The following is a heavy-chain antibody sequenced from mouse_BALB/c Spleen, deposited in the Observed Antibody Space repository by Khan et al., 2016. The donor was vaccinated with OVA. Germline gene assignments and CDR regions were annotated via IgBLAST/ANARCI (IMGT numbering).Heavy chain of an antibody. V-gene: IGHV5-6*02. J-gene: IGHJ3*01. D-gene: IGHD4-1*01. Sequence: EVKLEESGGDLVKPGGSLKISCETSGFTFSSYSMYWVRQTQEKRLEWVTTISSDGDYTNYQDRVRGRFTISRDNAKNSLYLQMNSQKSEDTAMYYCASHLTGSFAYWGQGTLVTVSA. CDR2: ISSDGDYT. CDR1: GFTFSSYS. CDR3: ASHLTGSFAY.